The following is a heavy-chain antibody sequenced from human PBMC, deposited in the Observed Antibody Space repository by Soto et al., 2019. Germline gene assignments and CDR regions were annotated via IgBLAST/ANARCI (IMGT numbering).Heavy chain of an antibody. CDR2: ISSSSSYT. CDR3: ARPPTTEMYYYGSGSYSL. J-gene: IGHJ4*02. Sequence: AGSLRLSCAASGFTFRVYYMSWICQAPGKGLEWVSYISSSSSYTNYADSVKGRFTISRDNAKNSLYLQMNSLRAEDTAVYYCARPPTTEMYYYGSGSYSLWGQGTLVTVSS. CDR1: GFTFRVYY. V-gene: IGHV3-11*06. D-gene: IGHD3-10*01.